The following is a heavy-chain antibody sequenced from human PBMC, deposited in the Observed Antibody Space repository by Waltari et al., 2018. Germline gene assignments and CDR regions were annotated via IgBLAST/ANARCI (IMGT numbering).Heavy chain of an antibody. V-gene: IGHV4-39*07. CDR3: ARAAAAAASFDY. CDR2: INHSGST. J-gene: IGHJ4*02. CDR1: GGSISSSSYY. D-gene: IGHD6-13*01. Sequence: LQKPSETLSLTCTVSGGSISSSSYYWGWIRQPPGKGLEWIGEINHSGSTNYNPSLKSRVTISVDTSKNQFSLKLSSVTAADTAVYYCARAAAAAASFDYWGQGTLVTVSS.